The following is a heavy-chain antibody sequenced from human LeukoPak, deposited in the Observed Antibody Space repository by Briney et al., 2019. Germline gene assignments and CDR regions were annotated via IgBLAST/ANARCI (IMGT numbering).Heavy chain of an antibody. D-gene: IGHD4-23*01. CDR1: GGSISSGGYY. V-gene: IGHV4-31*03. CDR2: IYYSGST. Sequence: PSQTLSLTCTVSGGSISSGGYYWSWIRQHPGKGLEWIGYIYYSGSTYYNPSLKSRVTISVDTSKNQFSLKLSSVTAADTAVYYCARDKNGGSYFDCWGQGTLVTVSS. J-gene: IGHJ4*02. CDR3: ARDKNGGSYFDC.